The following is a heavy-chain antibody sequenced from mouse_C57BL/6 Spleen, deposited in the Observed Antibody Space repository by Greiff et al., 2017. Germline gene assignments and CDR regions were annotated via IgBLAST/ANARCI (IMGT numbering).Heavy chain of an antibody. V-gene: IGHV1-55*01. CDR3: ARELTGTKYFDY. CDR2: IYPGSGST. CDR1: GYTFTSYW. J-gene: IGHJ2*01. Sequence: VQLQQPGAELVKPGASVKMSCKASGYTFTSYWITWVKQRPGQGLEWIGDIYPGSGSTNYNEKFKSKATLTVDTSSSTAYMQLSSLTSEDSAVYYCARELTGTKYFDYWGQGTTLTVSS. D-gene: IGHD4-1*01.